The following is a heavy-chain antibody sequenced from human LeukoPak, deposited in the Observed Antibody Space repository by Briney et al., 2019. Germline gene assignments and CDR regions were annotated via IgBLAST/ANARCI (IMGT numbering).Heavy chain of an antibody. CDR1: GASISSYY. CDR3: ARLTVRGVISGRLSNWFDP. Sequence: SETLSLTCTVSGASISSYYWSWIRQPPGKGLEWIAYVYYSGSANYNPSLKSRVIISVDTSKNQFSLKLSSVTAADTAVYYCARLTVRGVISGRLSNWFDPWGQGTLVTVSS. J-gene: IGHJ5*02. V-gene: IGHV4-59*12. D-gene: IGHD3-10*01. CDR2: VYYSGSA.